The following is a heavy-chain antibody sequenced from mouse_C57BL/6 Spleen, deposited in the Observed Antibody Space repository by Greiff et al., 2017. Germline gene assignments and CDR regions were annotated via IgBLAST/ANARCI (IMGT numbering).Heavy chain of an antibody. D-gene: IGHD1-1*01. CDR1: GFSLTSYG. J-gene: IGHJ2*01. CDR2: VWSGGST. Sequence: QVQLQQSGPGLVQPSQSLSITCTVSGFSLTSYGVHWVRQSPGKGLEWLGVVWSGGSTDYNTAFISRLSISKDNSKSQVFFKMNSLQADDTAIYYCARYYYSSSHFDYWGQGTTLTVSS. CDR3: ARYYYSSSHFDY. V-gene: IGHV2-2*01.